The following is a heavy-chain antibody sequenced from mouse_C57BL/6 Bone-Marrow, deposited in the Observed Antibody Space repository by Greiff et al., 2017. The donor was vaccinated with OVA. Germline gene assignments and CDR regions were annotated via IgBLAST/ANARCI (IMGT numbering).Heavy chain of an antibody. D-gene: IGHD4-1*01. V-gene: IGHV7-1*01. J-gene: IGHJ2*01. Sequence: EVHLVESGGGLVQSGRSLRLSCATSGFTFSDFYMEWVRQAPGKGLEWIAASRNKANDYTTEYSASVKGRFIVSRDTSQSILYLQMNALRAEDTAIYYCARDALTGAYFDYWGQGTTLTVSS. CDR3: ARDALTGAYFDY. CDR2: SRNKANDYTT. CDR1: GFTFSDFY.